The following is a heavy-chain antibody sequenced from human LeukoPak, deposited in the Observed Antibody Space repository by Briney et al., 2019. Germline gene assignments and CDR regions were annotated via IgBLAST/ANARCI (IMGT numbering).Heavy chain of an antibody. CDR1: GGSISSSSYY. D-gene: IGHD3-10*01. V-gene: IGHV4-39*07. J-gene: IGHJ5*02. CDR2: IYYSGST. Sequence: SETLSLTCTVSGGSISSSSYYWGWIRQPPGKGLEWIGSIYYSGSTYYNPSLKSRVTISVDTSKNQFSLKLSSVTAADTAVYYCAKTSHEGLWFGELPNWFDPWGQGTLVTVSS. CDR3: AKTSHEGLWFGELPNWFDP.